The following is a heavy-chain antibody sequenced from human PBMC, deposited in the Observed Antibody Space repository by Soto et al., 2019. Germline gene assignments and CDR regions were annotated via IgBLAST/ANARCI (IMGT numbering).Heavy chain of an antibody. CDR3: AREYSSSSGDWFDP. Sequence: GSLRLSCAASGFTFISYSMNLFRHSPGKGLEWVSSISSSSYIYYADSVKGRFTISRDNAKNSLYLQMNSLRAEDTAVYYCAREYSSSSGDWFDPWGQGTLVTVSS. D-gene: IGHD6-6*01. CDR1: GFTFISYS. J-gene: IGHJ5*02. V-gene: IGHV3-21*01. CDR2: ISSSSYI.